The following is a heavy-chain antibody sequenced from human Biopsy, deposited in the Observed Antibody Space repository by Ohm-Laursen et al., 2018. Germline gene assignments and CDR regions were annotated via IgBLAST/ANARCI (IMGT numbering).Heavy chain of an antibody. Sequence: GPSVPVSCNASGNTFATYHIHWVRQAPGQGLEWMGVISPSGATTSFSQKFQGRITMTRDTSTGTVYMDLNSLGSEDTAVYYCARAGVGSDGTDSYYYGMNVWGPGTTVTVSS. CDR1: GNTFATYH. CDR2: ISPSGATT. D-gene: IGHD5-24*01. J-gene: IGHJ6*02. V-gene: IGHV1-46*01. CDR3: ARAGVGSDGTDSYYYGMNV.